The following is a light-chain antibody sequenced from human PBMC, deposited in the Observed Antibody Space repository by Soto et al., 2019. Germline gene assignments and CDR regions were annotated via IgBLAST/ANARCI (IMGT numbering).Light chain of an antibody. CDR2: NSI. J-gene: IGLJ3*02. CDR1: SSNIGAGYD. V-gene: IGLV1-40*01. CDR3: QSYDRSLSGGV. Sequence: QSVLTQPPSVSGAPGQRVTISCTGSSSNIGAGYDVQWYQQVPGTAPKLLISNSINRPSGVPDRFSGSRSDTSASLAITGIQADDEADYYRQSYDRSLSGGVFGGGTKLTVL.